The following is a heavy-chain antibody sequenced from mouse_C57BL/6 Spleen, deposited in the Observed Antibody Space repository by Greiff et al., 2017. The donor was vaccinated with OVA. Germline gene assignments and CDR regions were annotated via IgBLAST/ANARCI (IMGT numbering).Heavy chain of an antibody. V-gene: IGHV1-72*01. CDR1: GYAFTSYW. CDR3: ARLDYCNYSYSFDY. CDR2: IDPDSGGT. Sequence: QVQLQQPGAELVKPGASVTLSCKASGYAFTSYWMHWVKQRPGRGLEWIGRIDPDSGGTKYNEKFKGKATLTVDEPSSTAYMQLSSLTSEDSAVYYCARLDYCNYSYSFDYWGQGTTLTVSS. J-gene: IGHJ2*01. D-gene: IGHD2-1*01.